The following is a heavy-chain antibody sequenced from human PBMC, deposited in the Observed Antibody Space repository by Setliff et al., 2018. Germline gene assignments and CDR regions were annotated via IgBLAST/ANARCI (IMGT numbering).Heavy chain of an antibody. D-gene: IGHD2-21*02. J-gene: IGHJ4*02. Sequence: SETLSLTCTVSGYSISSGYIWGWIRQPPGKGLEWVGNIGHTGSINYNPSLKSRLTISRDTPKNQVSLKLNSVTATDTAVYYCARDLGHGGDSDYWGQGSLVTVSS. CDR1: GYSISSGYI. CDR3: ARDLGHGGDSDY. V-gene: IGHV4-38-2*02. CDR2: IGHTGSI.